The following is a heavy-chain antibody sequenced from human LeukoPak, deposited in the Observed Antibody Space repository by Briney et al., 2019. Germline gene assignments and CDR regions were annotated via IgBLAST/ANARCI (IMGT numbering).Heavy chain of an antibody. Sequence: PGGSLRLSCAASGFTFSSYAMSWVRQAPGKGLEWVSAISGSGGSTYYADSVKGRFTISRDNSKNTLYLQMNSLRAEDTAVYYCAKDLGYSSSWTGVDYWGQGTLVTVSS. CDR1: GFTFSSYA. V-gene: IGHV3-23*01. CDR2: ISGSGGST. D-gene: IGHD6-13*01. CDR3: AKDLGYSSSWTGVDY. J-gene: IGHJ4*02.